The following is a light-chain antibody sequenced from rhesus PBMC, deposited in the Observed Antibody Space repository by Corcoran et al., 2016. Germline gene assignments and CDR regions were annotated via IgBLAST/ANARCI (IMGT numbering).Light chain of an antibody. CDR3: QHYFTTPYR. CDR1: QDISND. Sequence: DIQMTQSPSSLSAFVGDRVSITCRASQDISNDLAWYQQKPGEAPKLLIFEASNLKGGIPSRFSGSGSGSDFTLTLSSRRSEDFATYYCQHYFTTPYRFGQGTKVEI. J-gene: IGKJ2*01. V-gene: IGKV1-25*01. CDR2: EAS.